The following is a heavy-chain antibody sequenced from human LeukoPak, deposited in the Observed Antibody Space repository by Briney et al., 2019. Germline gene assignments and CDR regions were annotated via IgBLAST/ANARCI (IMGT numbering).Heavy chain of an antibody. CDR3: ARGLSTVLRYFDWLPYYFDY. CDR2: INHSGST. J-gene: IGHJ4*02. Sequence: SETLSLTCAVYGGSFSGYYWSWIRQPPGKGLEWIGEINHSGSTNYNPSLKSRVTISVDTSKNQFSRKLSSVTAADTAVYYCARGLSTVLRYFDWLPYYFDYWGQGTLVTVSS. V-gene: IGHV4-34*01. CDR1: GGSFSGYY. D-gene: IGHD3-9*01.